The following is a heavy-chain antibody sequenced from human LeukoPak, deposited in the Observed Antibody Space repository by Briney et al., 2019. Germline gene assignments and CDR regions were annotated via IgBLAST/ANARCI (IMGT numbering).Heavy chain of an antibody. J-gene: IGHJ4*02. D-gene: IGHD2-15*01. Sequence: PSETLSLTCTVSGGSISSYYWSWIRQPLGKGLEWIGYIYYSGSTNYNPSLKSRVTISVDTSKNQFSLKLSSVTAADTAVYYCARHGWELPRPYYFDYWGQGTLATVSS. CDR1: GGSISSYY. CDR3: ARHGWELPRPYYFDY. V-gene: IGHV4-59*08. CDR2: IYYSGST.